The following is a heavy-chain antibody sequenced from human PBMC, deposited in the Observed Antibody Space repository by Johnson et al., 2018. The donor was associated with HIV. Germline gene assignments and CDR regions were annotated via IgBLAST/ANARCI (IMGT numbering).Heavy chain of an antibody. CDR3: AKELLYGSGSPDAFDM. CDR1: GFTFDDYA. V-gene: IGHV3-9*01. CDR2: ISWNSGSI. Sequence: VQLVESGGGLVQPGRSLRLSCAASGFTFDDYAMHWVRQAPGKGLEWVSGISWNSGSIGYADSVKGRFTISRDNAKNSLYLQMNSLRAEDTALYYCAKELLYGSGSPDAFDMWGQGTMVTVSS. J-gene: IGHJ3*02. D-gene: IGHD3-10*01.